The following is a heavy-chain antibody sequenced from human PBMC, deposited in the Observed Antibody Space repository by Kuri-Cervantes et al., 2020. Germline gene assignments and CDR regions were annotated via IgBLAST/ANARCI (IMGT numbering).Heavy chain of an antibody. D-gene: IGHD4-17*01. Sequence: SQTLSLTCAVYGGSFRGYYWSWIRQPPGKGLEWIGEINHSGSTNYNPSLKSRVTISVDTSKNQFSLKLSSVTAADTAVYYCAIPYGDYGEYFDYWGQGTLVTVSS. CDR2: INHSGST. CDR3: AIPYGDYGEYFDY. V-gene: IGHV4-34*01. CDR1: GGSFRGYY. J-gene: IGHJ4*02.